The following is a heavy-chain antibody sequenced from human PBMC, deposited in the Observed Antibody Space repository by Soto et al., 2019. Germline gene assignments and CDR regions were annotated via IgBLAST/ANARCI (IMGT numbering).Heavy chain of an antibody. CDR2: ISGSGGST. V-gene: IGHV3-23*01. D-gene: IGHD1-26*01. CDR3: AKPKWEPAALLDY. CDR1: GFTFSSYA. J-gene: IGHJ4*02. Sequence: EVQLLESGGGLVQPGGSLRLSCAASGFTFSSYAMSWVRQAPGKGLAWVSAISGSGGSTYYADSVKGRFTISRDNSKNTLYLQMNSLRAEVTAVYYCAKPKWEPAALLDYWGQGTLVTVSS.